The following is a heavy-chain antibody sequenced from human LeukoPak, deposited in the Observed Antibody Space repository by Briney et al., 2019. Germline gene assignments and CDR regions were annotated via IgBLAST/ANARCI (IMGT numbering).Heavy chain of an antibody. CDR2: IEPDGSGK. CDR3: VTSWVRQQRDF. D-gene: IGHD3-10*01. Sequence: GSLRLSXXAXGFSFRDYWMSWVRQAPGKGLEWVADIEPDGSGKTYVDSVKGRFTISRDNAQQSLYLQMDTLTAEDTAVYYCVTSWVRQQRDFWGQGTLVTVSS. CDR1: GFSFRDYW. V-gene: IGHV3-7*01. J-gene: IGHJ4*02.